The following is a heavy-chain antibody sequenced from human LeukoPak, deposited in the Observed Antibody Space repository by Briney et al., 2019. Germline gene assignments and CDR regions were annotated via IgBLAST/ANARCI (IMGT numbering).Heavy chain of an antibody. D-gene: IGHD6-6*01. V-gene: IGHV1-2*02. CDR3: AGIAARPSLFVEY. Sequence: ASVKVSCKASGYTFTGYYMHWVRQAPGQGLEWMGWINPNSGDTNYAQKFQGRVTMTRDTSISTAYMELSRLRSDDTAVYYCAGIAARPSLFVEYWGQGTLVTVSS. CDR1: GYTFTGYY. CDR2: INPNSGDT. J-gene: IGHJ4*02.